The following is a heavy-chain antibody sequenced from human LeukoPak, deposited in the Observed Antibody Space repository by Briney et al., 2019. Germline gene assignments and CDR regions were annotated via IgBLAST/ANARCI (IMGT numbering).Heavy chain of an antibody. D-gene: IGHD5-24*01. J-gene: IGHJ4*02. Sequence: SQTLSLTCAISGDSVSSNSAAWSWIRQSPSRGLEWLGRTYYRSKWYYDYAGSVKSRITINPDTSKNQFSLQLNSVTPEDTALYYCAREGDEGYLFDYWGQGTLVTVSS. CDR3: AREGDEGYLFDY. CDR1: GDSVSSNSAA. V-gene: IGHV6-1*01. CDR2: TYYRSKWYY.